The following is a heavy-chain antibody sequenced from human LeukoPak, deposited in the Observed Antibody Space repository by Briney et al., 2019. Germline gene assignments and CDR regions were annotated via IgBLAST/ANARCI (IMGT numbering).Heavy chain of an antibody. CDR2: IYSGGST. Sequence: PGGSLRLSCAASGFTVSSNYMSWVRQAPGKGLEWVSVIYSGGSTYYADSVKGRFTISRDNSKNTLYLQMNSLRAEDTAVYYCASGYSNYEYYYYYYMDVWGKGTTVTVSS. V-gene: IGHV3-53*01. CDR3: ASGYSNYEYYYYYYMDV. CDR1: GFTVSSNY. J-gene: IGHJ6*03. D-gene: IGHD4-11*01.